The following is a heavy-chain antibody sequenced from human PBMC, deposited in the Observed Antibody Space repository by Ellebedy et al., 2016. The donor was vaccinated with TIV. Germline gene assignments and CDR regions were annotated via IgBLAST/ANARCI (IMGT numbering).Heavy chain of an antibody. CDR3: ARLEGLAATPTD. Sequence: ASVKVSCKASGYSFSTYYIHWMRQAPGQGLEWMGYISPRRGDTVYGPNFQGRVTMTGDTSVTTAYMELSRLTSDDTAIYYCARLEGLAATPTDWGQGTLVTVSS. CDR1: GYSFSTYY. J-gene: IGHJ4*02. CDR2: ISPRRGDT. D-gene: IGHD2-15*01. V-gene: IGHV1-2*02.